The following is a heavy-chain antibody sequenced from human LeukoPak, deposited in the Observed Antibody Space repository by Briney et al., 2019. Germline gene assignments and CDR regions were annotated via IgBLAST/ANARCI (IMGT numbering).Heavy chain of an antibody. V-gene: IGHV3-21*01. Sequence: GGSLRLSCAASGFTFSSYSMNWVRHAPAKGLEWVSSISSSSSYIYYADSVKGRFTISRDNAKNSLYLQMNSLRAEDTAVYYCARVPGGRFDPWGQGTLVTVSS. CDR1: GFTFSSYS. CDR2: ISSSSSYI. D-gene: IGHD3-10*01. J-gene: IGHJ5*02. CDR3: ARVPGGRFDP.